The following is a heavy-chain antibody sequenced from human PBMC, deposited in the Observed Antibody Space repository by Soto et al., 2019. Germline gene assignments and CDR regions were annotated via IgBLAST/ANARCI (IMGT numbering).Heavy chain of an antibody. CDR3: TRVGSKGYSYGYSFDY. Sequence: GGSLRLSCTASGFTFGDYAMSWFRQAPGKGLEWVGSIRSKAYGGTTEYAASVKGRFTISRDDSKSIAYLQMNSLKTEDTAVYYCTRVGSKGYSYGYSFDYRGQGLLGSVSS. V-gene: IGHV3-49*03. D-gene: IGHD5-18*01. CDR1: GFTFGDYA. CDR2: IRSKAYGGTT. J-gene: IGHJ4*02.